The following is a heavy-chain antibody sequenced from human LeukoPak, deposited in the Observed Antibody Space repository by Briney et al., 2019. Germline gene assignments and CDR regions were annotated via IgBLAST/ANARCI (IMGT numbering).Heavy chain of an antibody. V-gene: IGHV4-39*01. D-gene: IGHD2-2*01. J-gene: IGHJ3*02. CDR2: ICYSGST. CDR1: GGSITSSGYY. CDR3: ARQSGSSTSDSFNI. Sequence: PSETLSLTCIVSGGSITSSGYYWGWIRQPPGKGLEWIGSICYSGSTYYNPSLKSRVTLSVDTSKNQYSLKLTSVTAADTAVYYCARQSGSSTSDSFNIWGQGTMVTVSS.